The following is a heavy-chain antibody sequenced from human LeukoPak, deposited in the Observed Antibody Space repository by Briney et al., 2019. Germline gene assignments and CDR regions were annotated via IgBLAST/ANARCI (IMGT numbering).Heavy chain of an antibody. J-gene: IGHJ5*02. CDR2: LTQFFRRT. V-gene: IGHV1-69*05. CDR3: ATSESGRSWDWFAP. CDR1: GGSFRTYP. Sequence: SVKVSCKASGGSFRTYPISWVRQAPGQGLEWMGGLTQFFRRTNYTQKFQGRLTITTDESSSTAYMGLSDLRSDDTAVYYCATSESGRSWDWFAPWGQGTLVTVSS. D-gene: IGHD3-10*01.